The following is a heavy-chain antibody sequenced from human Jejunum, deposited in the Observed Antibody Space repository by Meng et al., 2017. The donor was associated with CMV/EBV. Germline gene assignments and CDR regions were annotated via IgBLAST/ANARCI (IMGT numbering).Heavy chain of an antibody. CDR3: AKGSSSWYDIDY. D-gene: IGHD6-13*01. V-gene: IGHV3-23*01. J-gene: IGHJ4*02. CDR2: ISGSGGST. Sequence: SCAASGFTFSSYAMSWVRQAPGKGLEWVSAISGSGGSTYYADSVKGRFTISRDNSKNTLYLQMNSLRAEDTAVYYCAKGSSSWYDIDYWGQGTLVTVSS. CDR1: GFTFSSYA.